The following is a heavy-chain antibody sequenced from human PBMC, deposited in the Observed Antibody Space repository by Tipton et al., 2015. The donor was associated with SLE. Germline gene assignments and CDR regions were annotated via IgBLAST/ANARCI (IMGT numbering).Heavy chain of an antibody. Sequence: SLRLSCAASGFTFSSYSMNWVRQAPGKGLERVSYISSSSSYIYYADSVKGRFTISRDNAKNSLYLQMNSLRPEDTAVYYCAKDRATGTPDYWGQGTLVTVSS. D-gene: IGHD1-1*01. CDR2: ISSSSSYI. J-gene: IGHJ4*02. V-gene: IGHV3-21*05. CDR1: GFTFSSYS. CDR3: AKDRATGTPDY.